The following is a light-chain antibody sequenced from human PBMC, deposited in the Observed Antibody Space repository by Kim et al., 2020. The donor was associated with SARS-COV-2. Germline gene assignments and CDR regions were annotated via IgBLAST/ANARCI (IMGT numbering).Light chain of an antibody. CDR3: QQLGT. CDR2: ASS. Sequence: TLQLRPGERATHAGRASQSISTNSLDWYQQKPGQAPRLLIYASSSRATGIPDRFSGSGSGTDFTLTISRVEPEDLAVYYCQQLGTFGQGTKVDIK. J-gene: IGKJ1*01. V-gene: IGKV3-20*01. CDR1: QSISTNS.